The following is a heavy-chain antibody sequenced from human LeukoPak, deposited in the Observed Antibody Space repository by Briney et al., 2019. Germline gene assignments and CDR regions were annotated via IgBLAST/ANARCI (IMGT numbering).Heavy chain of an antibody. Sequence: GGSLRLSCAASGFTFSNYSMNWVRQAPGKGLEWVSSITSSGSYIYYADPVKGRFTISRDNARNSLYLQMNSLRAEDTAIYYCARAEALKFRDFDYWGQGTQVTVSS. V-gene: IGHV3-21*01. J-gene: IGHJ4*02. CDR3: ARAEALKFRDFDY. CDR2: ITSSGSYI. CDR1: GFTFSNYS.